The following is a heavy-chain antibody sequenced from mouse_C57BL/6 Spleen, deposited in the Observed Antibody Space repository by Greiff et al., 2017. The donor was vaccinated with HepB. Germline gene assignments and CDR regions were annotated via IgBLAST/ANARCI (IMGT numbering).Heavy chain of an antibody. J-gene: IGHJ2*01. Sequence: EVQGVESGGGLVQPGGSLKLSCAASGFTFSDYYMYWVRQTPEKRLEWVAYISNGGGSTYYPDTVKGRFTISRDNAKNTLYLQMSRLKSEDTAMYYCARPRLNYYGSNYFDYWGQGTTLTVSS. CDR1: GFTFSDYY. D-gene: IGHD1-1*01. V-gene: IGHV5-12*01. CDR3: ARPRLNYYGSNYFDY. CDR2: ISNGGGST.